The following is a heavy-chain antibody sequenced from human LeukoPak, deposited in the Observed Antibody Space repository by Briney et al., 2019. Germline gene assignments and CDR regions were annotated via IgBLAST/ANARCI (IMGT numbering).Heavy chain of an antibody. V-gene: IGHV4-30-2*01. CDR2: IYHSGST. D-gene: IGHD1-1*01. Sequence: PSETLSLTCAVSGGSISSGGYSWSWIRQPPGKGLEWIGYIYHSGSTYYNPSLKSRVTISVDRSKNQFSLKLSSVTAADTAVYYCARTNDPQLSDAFDIWGQGTMVTVSS. CDR1: GGSISSGGYS. J-gene: IGHJ3*02. CDR3: ARTNDPQLSDAFDI.